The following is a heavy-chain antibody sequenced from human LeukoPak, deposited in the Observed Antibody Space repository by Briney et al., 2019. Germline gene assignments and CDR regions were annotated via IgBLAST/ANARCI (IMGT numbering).Heavy chain of an antibody. V-gene: IGHV4-61*02. CDR3: ARDEYYYDSSGYYADGAFDI. CDR1: GGSISSGSYY. J-gene: IGHJ3*02. Sequence: SETLSLTCTVSGGSISSGSYYWSWIRQPAGKGLEWIGRIYTSGSTNYNPSLKSRVTISVDTSKNQFSLKLSSVTAADTAVYYCARDEYYYDSSGYYADGAFDIWGQGTMVTVSS. D-gene: IGHD3-22*01. CDR2: IYTSGST.